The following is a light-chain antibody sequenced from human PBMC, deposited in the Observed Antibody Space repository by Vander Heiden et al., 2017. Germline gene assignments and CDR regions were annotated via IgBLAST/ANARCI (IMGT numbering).Light chain of an antibody. CDR1: QSISSW. V-gene: IGKV1-5*03. CDR2: RAS. Sequence: DIQMTQSPSTLSASVGDRVTITCRASQSISSWLAWYQQKPGKAPKLLIYRASSLDSGVPSRFSGRGSRTEFTLTIRSLQPDDFATYVCQQFWTFGQGTKVEIK. J-gene: IGKJ1*01. CDR3: QQFWT.